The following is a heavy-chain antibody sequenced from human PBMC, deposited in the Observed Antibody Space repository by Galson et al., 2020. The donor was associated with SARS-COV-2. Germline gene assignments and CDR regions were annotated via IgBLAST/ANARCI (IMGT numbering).Heavy chain of an antibody. CDR1: GFTFNTYG. CDR2: IAYDGSSK. V-gene: IGHV3-30*03. J-gene: IGHJ4*02. D-gene: IGHD2-8*01. CDR3: ATAGILYEDDLGFFDN. Sequence: GGSLRLSCVASGFTFNTYGMHWVRQAPGKGLEWVALIAYDGSSKYYLDSVKGRFTISRDNSKNMLFLDMNSLRPDDTAVYYCATAGILYEDDLGFFDNWGQGTLVTVSS.